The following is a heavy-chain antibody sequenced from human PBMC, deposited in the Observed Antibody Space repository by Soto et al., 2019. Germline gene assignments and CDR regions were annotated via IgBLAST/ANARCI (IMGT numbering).Heavy chain of an antibody. CDR3: ARDGREASGMDV. CDR1: GGSISSHY. Sequence: KTSETLSLTCTVSGGSISSHYWSWARQAPGKGLEWIGHIYYRGSTSYNPSLRSRSTISVDTSNNQFSLKLNSGTTADTAVYYCARDGREASGMDVWGQGTKVTVSS. D-gene: IGHD1-26*01. J-gene: IGHJ6*02. CDR2: IYYRGST. V-gene: IGHV4-59*11.